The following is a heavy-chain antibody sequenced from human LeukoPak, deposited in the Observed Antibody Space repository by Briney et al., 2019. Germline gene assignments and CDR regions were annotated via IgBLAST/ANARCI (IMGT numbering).Heavy chain of an antibody. CDR1: GSTFSAYG. D-gene: IGHD6-13*01. V-gene: IGHV3-30*18. Sequence: GGSLRPSCAASGSTFSAYGFRWVRQAPGKGLEWVAVISYDESYKYYADSVKGRFTISRDNSKNTLYLQMNSLRAEDMAVYYCAKDLGYYSNRWANGYYYHSVMNVWGQGTTVTVSS. J-gene: IGHJ6*02. CDR2: ISYDESYK. CDR3: AKDLGYYSNRWANGYYYHSVMNV.